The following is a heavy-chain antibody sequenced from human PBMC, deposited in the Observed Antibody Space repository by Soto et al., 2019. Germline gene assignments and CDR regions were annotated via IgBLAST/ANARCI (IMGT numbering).Heavy chain of an antibody. Sequence: SVKVSCKASGGTFSSYAISWVRQAPGQGLEWMGGTIPIFGTANYAQKFQGRVTITADESTSTAYMELSSLRSEDTAVYYCASYYDSSGYYSLGPYYFDYWGQGTLVTVSS. V-gene: IGHV1-69*13. CDR2: TIPIFGTA. J-gene: IGHJ4*02. D-gene: IGHD3-22*01. CDR1: GGTFSSYA. CDR3: ASYYDSSGYYSLGPYYFDY.